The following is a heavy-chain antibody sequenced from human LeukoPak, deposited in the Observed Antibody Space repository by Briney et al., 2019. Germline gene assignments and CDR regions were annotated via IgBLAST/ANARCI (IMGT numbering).Heavy chain of an antibody. V-gene: IGHV1-8*01. J-gene: IGHJ6*03. CDR2: MNPNCGNT. CDR3: ARGLVRCSGGSCQNYYYYMDV. Sequence: ASVKVSCKASGYTFTSYDINWVRQATGQGLEWMGWMNPNCGNTGYAQKFQGRVTMTRNTSISTAYMELSSLRSEDTAVYYCARGLVRCSGGSCQNYYYYMDVWGKGTTVTVPS. D-gene: IGHD2-15*01. CDR1: GYTFTSYD.